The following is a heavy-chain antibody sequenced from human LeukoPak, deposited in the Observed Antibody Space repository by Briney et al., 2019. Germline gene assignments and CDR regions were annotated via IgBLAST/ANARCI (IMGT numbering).Heavy chain of an antibody. Sequence: PGGSLRLSCAASGFTFSDYYMSWIRQAPGKGLEWVSYISSSGSTIYYADSVKDRFTISRDNAKNSLYLQMNSLRAEDTAVYYCARDLKIAAGSDYYYYMDVWGKGTTVTVSS. CDR1: GFTFSDYY. V-gene: IGHV3-11*04. J-gene: IGHJ6*03. CDR3: ARDLKIAAGSDYYYYMDV. D-gene: IGHD6-13*01. CDR2: ISSSGSTI.